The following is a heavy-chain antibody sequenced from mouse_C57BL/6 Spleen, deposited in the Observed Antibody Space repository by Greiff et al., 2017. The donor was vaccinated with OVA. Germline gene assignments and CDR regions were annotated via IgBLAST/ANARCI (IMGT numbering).Heavy chain of an antibody. V-gene: IGHV1-50*01. CDR2: IDPSDSYT. Sequence: VQLQQPGAELVKPGASVKLSCKASGYTFTSYWMQWVKQRPGQGLEWIGEIDPSDSYTNYNQKFKGKATLTVDTSSSTAYMQLSSLTSEDSAVYYCARRGLLREGYAMDYWGQGTSVTVSS. D-gene: IGHD1-1*01. J-gene: IGHJ4*01. CDR1: GYTFTSYW. CDR3: ARRGLLREGYAMDY.